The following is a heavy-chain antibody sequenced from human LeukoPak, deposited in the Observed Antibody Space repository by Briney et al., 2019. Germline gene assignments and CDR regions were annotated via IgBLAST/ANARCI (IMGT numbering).Heavy chain of an antibody. CDR3: ARGVPGTYYYYYMDD. J-gene: IGHJ6*03. V-gene: IGHV1-2*02. D-gene: IGHD2-2*01. Sequence: ASVKVSCKASGYTFTGYYIHWVRQAPGQGLEWMGWINPNSGGTNYAQRFQGRVTMTRDTSISTAYIELSRLTSDDTAVYYCARGVPGTYYYYYMDDWGKGTTVTVSS. CDR1: GYTFTGYY. CDR2: INPNSGGT.